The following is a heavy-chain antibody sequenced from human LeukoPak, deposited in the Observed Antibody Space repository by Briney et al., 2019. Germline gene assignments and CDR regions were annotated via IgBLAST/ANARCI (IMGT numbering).Heavy chain of an antibody. CDR2: VSYSGST. J-gene: IGHJ4*02. V-gene: IGHV4-59*05. CDR1: GDSKNGFH. Sequence: SETLSLTCTVFGDSKNGFHWSWIRQPPGKGLEWIGCVSYSGSTYYNPSLKSRVTISVDTSKNQFSLKLSSVTAADTAVYYSICGGDRGVDYWGQGTLVTVSS. CDR3: ICGGDRGVDY. D-gene: IGHD2-21*01.